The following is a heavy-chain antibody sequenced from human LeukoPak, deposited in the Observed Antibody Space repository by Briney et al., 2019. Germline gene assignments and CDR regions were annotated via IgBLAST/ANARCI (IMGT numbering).Heavy chain of an antibody. J-gene: IGHJ4*02. CDR3: ASGYSYGYVDY. CDR1: GFTFSSYS. V-gene: IGHV3-21*01. CDR2: ISSSSSYI. Sequence: GGSLRLSCAAPGFTFSSYSMNWVRQAPGKGLEWVSSISSSSSYIYYADSVKGRFTISRDNAKNSLYLQMNGLRAEDTAVYYCASGYSYGYVDYWGQGTLVTVSS. D-gene: IGHD5-18*01.